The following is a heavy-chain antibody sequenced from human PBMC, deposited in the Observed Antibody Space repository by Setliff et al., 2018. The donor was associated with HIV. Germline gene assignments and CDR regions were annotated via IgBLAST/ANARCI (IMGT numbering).Heavy chain of an antibody. D-gene: IGHD2-21*02. CDR3: ARHDCGGDCSINWFDP. Sequence: NPSETLSLTCTVSGGSISSYYWTWIRQPAGKGLEWIGRIYTSGSTNYNPSLKSRVTMSVDTSKNQFSLKLSSVTAADTAVYYCARHDCGGDCSINWFDPWGQGTLVTVSS. J-gene: IGHJ5*02. V-gene: IGHV4-4*07. CDR2: IYTSGST. CDR1: GGSISSYY.